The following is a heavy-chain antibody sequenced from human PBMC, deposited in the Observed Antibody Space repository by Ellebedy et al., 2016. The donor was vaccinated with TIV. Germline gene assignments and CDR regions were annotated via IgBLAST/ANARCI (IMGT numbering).Heavy chain of an antibody. D-gene: IGHD1-1*01. J-gene: IGHJ3*02. Sequence: AASVKVSCKASGDTFSSYAISWVRQAPGQGLEWMGRIIPILAIANYAQKFQGRVTITADKSTSTAYLELSSLRSEDTAVYYCATERHVDSATTLTEAFDIWGQGTMVTVSS. CDR3: ATERHVDSATTLTEAFDI. V-gene: IGHV1-69*04. CDR2: IIPILAIA. CDR1: GDTFSSYA.